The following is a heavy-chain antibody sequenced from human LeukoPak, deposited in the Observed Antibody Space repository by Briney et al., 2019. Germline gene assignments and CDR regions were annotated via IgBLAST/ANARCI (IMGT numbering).Heavy chain of an antibody. D-gene: IGHD3-10*01. CDR2: MNPKSGDT. Sequence: ASVKVSCKASGYSFTNYDINWVRQATGQGLEWMGWMNPKSGDTGYSQKFQGRVFITRDTSINTAYMELSSLGSDDTAVYYCARDKGQYGSGTRGFTWFDPWGQGTLVTVSS. J-gene: IGHJ5*02. V-gene: IGHV1-8*03. CDR3: ARDKGQYGSGTRGFTWFDP. CDR1: GYSFTNYD.